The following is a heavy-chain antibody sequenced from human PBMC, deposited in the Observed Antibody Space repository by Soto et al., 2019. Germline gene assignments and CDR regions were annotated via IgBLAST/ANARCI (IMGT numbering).Heavy chain of an antibody. J-gene: IGHJ5*02. CDR1: GDSVSSNNAA. CDR3: TRRRSDNSHGARAPRGFDP. V-gene: IGHV6-1*01. CDR2: TYYRSKWYN. D-gene: IGHD1-20*01. Sequence: PSQTLSLTCAISGDSVSSNNAAWNWIRQSPSRGLEWLGRTYYRSKWYNDYAVSVKSRITISPDTSKNQFSLQLNSVTPEDTAVYYCTRRRSDNSHGARAPRGFDPWGQGTLVTVSS.